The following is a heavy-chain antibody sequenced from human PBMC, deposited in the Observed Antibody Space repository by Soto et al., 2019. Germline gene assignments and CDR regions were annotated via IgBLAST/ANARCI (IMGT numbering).Heavy chain of an antibody. CDR2: IWSDGSNE. CDR3: ARERTFRVNKLNYMDV. CDR1: EFTFSRHG. V-gene: IGHV3-33*01. D-gene: IGHD3-16*01. J-gene: IGHJ6*03. Sequence: QVQLVESGGGVVQPGRSLRLSCAASEFTFSRHGMHWVRQAPGKGLQWVGVIWSDGSNEVYADSVKGRFIISRDNSKNILYLEMNSLRAEDTAVYYCARERTFRVNKLNYMDVWGTGITVTVSS.